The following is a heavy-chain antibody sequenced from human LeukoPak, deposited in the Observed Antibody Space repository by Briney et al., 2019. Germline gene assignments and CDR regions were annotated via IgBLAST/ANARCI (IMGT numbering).Heavy chain of an antibody. V-gene: IGHV4-59*12. CDR3: ATSGYDRYEYYFDY. D-gene: IGHD5-12*01. J-gene: IGHJ4*02. CDR1: GGSISSYY. CDR2: IYYSGST. Sequence: SETLSLTCTVSGGSISSYYWSWLRQPPGKGLEWIGYIYYSGSTSYNPSLKSRVTISVDTSKNQFSLKLSSVTAADTAVYYCATSGYDRYEYYFDYWGQGTLVSVSS.